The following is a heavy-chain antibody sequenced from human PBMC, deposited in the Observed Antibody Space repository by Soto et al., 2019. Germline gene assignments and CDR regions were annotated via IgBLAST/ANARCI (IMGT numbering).Heavy chain of an antibody. CDR2: IYSGGST. CDR3: ARDSGFYGGFDY. J-gene: IGHJ4*02. V-gene: IGHV3-53*01. Sequence: GGSLRLSCAASGFTVSSSYMSWVRQAPGKGLEWVSVIYSGGSTYYADSVKGRFTISRDNSKNTLYLQMSSLRAEDTAVYYCARDSGFYGGFDYWGQGTLVTVSS. CDR1: GFTVSSSY. D-gene: IGHD1-26*01.